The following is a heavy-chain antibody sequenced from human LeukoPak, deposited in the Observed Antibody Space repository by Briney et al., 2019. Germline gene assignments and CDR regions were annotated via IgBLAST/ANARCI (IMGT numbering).Heavy chain of an antibody. V-gene: IGHV1-18*01. CDR2: ISAQHGQT. CDR1: GYSETFYG. J-gene: IGHJ4*02. Sequence: ASVKVSCKTSGYSETFYGITWVRQVAGQGLEWMGWISAQHGQTEYAPNSQDRVTMTTDTYTNTAYMELRSLRSDDTAVYYCARDLKMGYSSGRYSWGTGSSNDYWGQGTLVTVSS. D-gene: IGHD6-19*01. CDR3: ARDLKMGYSSGRYSWGTGSSNDY.